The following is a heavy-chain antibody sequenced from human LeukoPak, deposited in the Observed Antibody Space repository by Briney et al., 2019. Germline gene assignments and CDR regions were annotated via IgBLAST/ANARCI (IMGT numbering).Heavy chain of an antibody. J-gene: IGHJ3*02. Sequence: ASETLSLTCTVSGGSISSSSYFWGWIRQPPGKGLEWIGSIYYSGSTYYNPSLKSRVTISVDTSKNQFSLNLTSVTAADTAVYYCASRRVRPYAFDIWGQGTMVTVSS. V-gene: IGHV4-39*01. CDR2: IYYSGST. CDR1: GGSISSSSYF. CDR3: ASRRVRPYAFDI.